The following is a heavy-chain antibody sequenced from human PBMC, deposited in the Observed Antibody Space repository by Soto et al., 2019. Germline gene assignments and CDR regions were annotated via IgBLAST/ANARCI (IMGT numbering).Heavy chain of an antibody. D-gene: IGHD3-10*01. CDR2: ISGSGGST. V-gene: IGHV3-23*01. J-gene: IGHJ5*02. Sequence: GGAPRLSWGASGFTFSNARINLGRPGPGKGLKWVSAISGSGGSTYYADSVKGRFTISRDNSKNTLYLQMNSLRAEDTAVYYCAKDRVPSYGSGGKWFDPWGQGTLVTVSS. CDR3: AKDRVPSYGSGGKWFDP. CDR1: GFTFSNAR.